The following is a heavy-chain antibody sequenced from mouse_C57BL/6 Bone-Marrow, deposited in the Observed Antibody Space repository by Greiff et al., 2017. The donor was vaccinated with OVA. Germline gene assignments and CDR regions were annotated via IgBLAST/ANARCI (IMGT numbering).Heavy chain of an antibody. CDR3: ARNTPTGYYGNYGFDY. CDR2: IWSGGST. Sequence: VKVVESGPGLVQPSQSLSITCTVSGFSLTSYGVHWVRQSPGKGLEWLGVIWSGGSTDYNAAFISRLSISKDNSKSQVFFKMTSLQADDTAIYYCARNTPTGYYGNYGFDYWGQGTTLTVSS. J-gene: IGHJ2*01. D-gene: IGHD2-1*01. CDR1: GFSLTSYG. V-gene: IGHV2-2*01.